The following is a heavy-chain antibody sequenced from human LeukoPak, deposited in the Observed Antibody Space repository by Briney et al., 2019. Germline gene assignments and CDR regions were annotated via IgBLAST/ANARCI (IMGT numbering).Heavy chain of an antibody. V-gene: IGHV3-33*01. CDR2: IWYDGSNK. CDR3: ARARGVSTGYRPIDY. D-gene: IGHD3-22*01. J-gene: IGHJ4*02. CDR1: GFTFSTSG. Sequence: GGSLRLSCAASGFTFSTSGMHWVRQAPGKGLEWVAVIWYDGSNKHYGESVKGRFSISRDNSKSTLYLQMNSLRAEGTAVYYCARARGVSTGYRPIDYWGQGTLVTVSS.